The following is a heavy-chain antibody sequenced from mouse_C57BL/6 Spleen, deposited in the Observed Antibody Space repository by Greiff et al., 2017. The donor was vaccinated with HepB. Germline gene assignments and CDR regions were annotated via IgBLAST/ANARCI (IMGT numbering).Heavy chain of an antibody. J-gene: IGHJ3*01. CDR2: IDPEDGET. Sequence: EVKLQESGAELVKPGASVKLSCTASGFTIKNYYMHWVKQRPEQGLEWIGRIDPEDGETKYDPKFQGKATITADTSSNTAYLQLSSLTSEDPAVYYCASQYAGVAYWGQGTLVTVSA. V-gene: IGHV14-2*01. CDR3: ASQYAGVAY. CDR1: GFTIKNYY. D-gene: IGHD2-14*01.